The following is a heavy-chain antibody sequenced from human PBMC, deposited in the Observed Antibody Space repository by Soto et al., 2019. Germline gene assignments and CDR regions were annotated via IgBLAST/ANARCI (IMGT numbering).Heavy chain of an antibody. V-gene: IGHV4-30-2*01. Sequence: QLQLQESGSGLVKPSQTLSLTCAVSGGSISSGGYSWSWIRQPPGKGLEWIGYIYHSGSTYYNPSLKSRVTISVDRSKNQFSLKLSSVTAADTAVYYCAKAGGLGAVAADYWGRGTLVTVSS. J-gene: IGHJ4*02. D-gene: IGHD6-19*01. CDR2: IYHSGST. CDR3: AKAGGLGAVAADY. CDR1: GGSISSGGYS.